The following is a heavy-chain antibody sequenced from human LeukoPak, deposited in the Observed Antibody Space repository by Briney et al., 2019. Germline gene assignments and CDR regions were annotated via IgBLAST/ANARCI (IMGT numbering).Heavy chain of an antibody. V-gene: IGHV4-59*08. D-gene: IGHD4-17*01. CDR3: ARHTRGDPYGDNDY. CDR2: IYYSGST. J-gene: IGHJ4*02. CDR1: GGSISSYY. Sequence: SETLSLTCTVSGGSISSYYWSWIRQPPGKGLEWIGYIYYSGSTNYNPSLKSRVTISVDTSKNQFSLKLSSVTAADTAVYYCARHTRGDPYGDNDYWGQGTLVTVSS.